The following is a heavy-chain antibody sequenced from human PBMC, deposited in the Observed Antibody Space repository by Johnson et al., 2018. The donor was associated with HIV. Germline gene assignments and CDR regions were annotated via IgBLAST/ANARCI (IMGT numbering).Heavy chain of an antibody. CDR2: ISYDGSNK. Sequence: QVQLVESGGGVFRPGGSLRLSCAASGFTFSSYVMHWVRQAPGKGLEWVAFISYDGSNKYYADSVTGRFTISRDTSKNTLYLQMNSLRAEDTAVYYCARSSTVVTPHDIWGQGTMVTVSS. J-gene: IGHJ3*02. CDR1: GFTFSSYV. D-gene: IGHD4-23*01. V-gene: IGHV3-30*04. CDR3: ARSSTVVTPHDI.